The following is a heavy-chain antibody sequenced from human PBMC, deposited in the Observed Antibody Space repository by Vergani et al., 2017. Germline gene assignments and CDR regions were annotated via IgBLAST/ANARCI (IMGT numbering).Heavy chain of an antibody. V-gene: IGHV4-34*01. CDR3: ARQEMATTTPAFDY. J-gene: IGHJ4*02. Sequence: QVQLQQWGAGLLKPSETLSLTCAVYGGSFSGYYWSWIRQPPGKGLEWIGEINHSGSTNYNPSLKSRVTISVDTSKNQFSLKLSSVTAADMAVYYCARQEMATTTPAFDYWGQGTLVTVSS. CDR1: GGSFSGYY. D-gene: IGHD5-24*01. CDR2: INHSGST.